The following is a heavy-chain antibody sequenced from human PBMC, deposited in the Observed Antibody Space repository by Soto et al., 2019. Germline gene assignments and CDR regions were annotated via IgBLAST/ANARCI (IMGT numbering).Heavy chain of an antibody. V-gene: IGHV4-34*01. Sequence: SETLSLTCAVYGGSFSGYYWSWIRQPPGKGLEWIGEINHSGSTNYNPSLKSRVTISVDTSKNQLSLKLSSVTAADTAVYYCARGLRQPSSGLDYWGQGTLVTVSS. J-gene: IGHJ4*02. D-gene: IGHD6-13*01. CDR3: ARGLRQPSSGLDY. CDR1: GGSFSGYY. CDR2: INHSGST.